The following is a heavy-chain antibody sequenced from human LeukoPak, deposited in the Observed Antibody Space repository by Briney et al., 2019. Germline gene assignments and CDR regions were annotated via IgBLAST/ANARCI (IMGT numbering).Heavy chain of an antibody. CDR1: GFTFSSYA. D-gene: IGHD5-18*01. V-gene: IGHV3-23*01. J-gene: IGHJ4*02. CDR2: ISGSGGST. Sequence: GGSLRLSCAASGFTFSSYAKSWVRQAPGKGLEWVSAISGSGGSTYYADSVKGRFTISRDNSKNTLYLQMNSLRAEDTAVYYCAKDRRAAMVYYFDYWGQGTLVTVYS. CDR3: AKDRRAAMVYYFDY.